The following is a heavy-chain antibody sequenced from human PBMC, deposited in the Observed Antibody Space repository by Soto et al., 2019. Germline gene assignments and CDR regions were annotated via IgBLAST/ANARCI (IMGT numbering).Heavy chain of an antibody. Sequence: QGQLVQSGDEVKKPGASVKVTCKASGYIFVNDGIAWVRQAPGQGREWMGWISHYTGNTHSATKIQGRLTMTTDTTTSTDYMDLVSLTSDDTAVYYCVMVDNYVTPTPQDVCGQGTTVTVSS. V-gene: IGHV1-18*01. CDR2: ISHYTGNT. CDR3: VMVDNYVTPTPQDV. D-gene: IGHD3-16*01. J-gene: IGHJ6*02. CDR1: GYIFVNDG.